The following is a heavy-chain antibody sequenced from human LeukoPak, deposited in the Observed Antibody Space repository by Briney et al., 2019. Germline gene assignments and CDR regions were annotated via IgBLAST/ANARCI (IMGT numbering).Heavy chain of an antibody. Sequence: ASVKVSCKAFGYTFTSNYMHWVRQAPGQGPEWMGVINPSGGRTSYAQKFQGRVTMTRDMSTSTVYMELSSLRSEDTAVYYCARDRDGYDAFDIWGQGTMVTVSS. CDR1: GYTFTSNY. CDR2: INPSGGRT. V-gene: IGHV1-46*01. D-gene: IGHD5-24*01. CDR3: ARDRDGYDAFDI. J-gene: IGHJ3*02.